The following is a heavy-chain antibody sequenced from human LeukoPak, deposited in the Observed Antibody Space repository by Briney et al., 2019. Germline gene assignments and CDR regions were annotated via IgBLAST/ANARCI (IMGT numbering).Heavy chain of an antibody. CDR2: INPSGGST. CDR3: AREVVPAAMVYYYGMDV. CDR1: GYTFTSYY. V-gene: IGHV1-46*01. J-gene: IGHJ6*02. D-gene: IGHD2-2*01. Sequence: GASVKVSCKASGYTFTSYYMHWVRQAPGQGLEWMGIINPSGGSTSYAQKFQGRVTMTRDTSTSTVYMELSSLRSEDTTVYYCAREVVPAAMVYYYGMDVWGQGTTVTVSS.